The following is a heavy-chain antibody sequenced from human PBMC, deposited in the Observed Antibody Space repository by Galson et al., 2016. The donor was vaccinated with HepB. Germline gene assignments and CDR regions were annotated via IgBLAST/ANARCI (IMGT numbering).Heavy chain of an antibody. J-gene: IGHJ3*02. Sequence: SLRLSCAASGFTFNNYGIHWVRQAPGKGLEWVAVIWFDGSNKYYADSVKGRFTISRDNSKNTLYLQMNSLRAEDTAVYYCTLATRYDAFDIWGQGTLVTVSA. V-gene: IGHV3-33*01. CDR2: IWFDGSNK. CDR3: TLATRYDAFDI. D-gene: IGHD4-23*01. CDR1: GFTFNNYG.